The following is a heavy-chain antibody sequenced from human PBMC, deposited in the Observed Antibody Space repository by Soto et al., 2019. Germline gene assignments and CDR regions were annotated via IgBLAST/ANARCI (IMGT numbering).Heavy chain of an antibody. Sequence: ASVKVSCKASGYAFTGHYIHWVRQAPEQGPEWMGEIGPESGATRYAQKFQGRVTMTMDMSITTVYMELSNLSPDDTAVYYCGRGRSGQIVVFYWGQGTPVTVSS. V-gene: IGHV1-2*02. CDR3: GRGRSGQIVVFY. CDR2: IGPESGAT. J-gene: IGHJ4*02. D-gene: IGHD5-12*01. CDR1: GYAFTGHY.